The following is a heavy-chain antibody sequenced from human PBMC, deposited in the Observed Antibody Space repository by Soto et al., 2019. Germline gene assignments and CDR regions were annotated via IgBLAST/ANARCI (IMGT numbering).Heavy chain of an antibody. CDR1: GGTFSSYA. CDR2: IIPIFGTA. D-gene: IGHD3-10*01. CDR3: ASERGYYGSGSYYPNWFDP. J-gene: IGHJ5*02. V-gene: IGHV1-69*01. Sequence: QVQLVQSGAEVKKPGSSVKVSYKASGGTFSSYAISWVRQAPGQGLEWMGGIIPIFGTANYAQKFQGRVTITADESTSTAYMELSSLRSEDTAVYYCASERGYYGSGSYYPNWFDPWGQGTLVTVSS.